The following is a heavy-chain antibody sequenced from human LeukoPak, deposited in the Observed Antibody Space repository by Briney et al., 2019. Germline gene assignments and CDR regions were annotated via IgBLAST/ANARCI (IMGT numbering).Heavy chain of an antibody. CDR1: GASISSSNYY. D-gene: IGHD3-16*01. CDR3: ARGGYVYSYGGGDAFDI. V-gene: IGHV4-39*07. J-gene: IGHJ3*02. CDR2: IYYSGST. Sequence: KTSETLPLTCAVSGASISSSNYYWGWVRQPPGKGLEWIGSIYYSGSTYYNPSLKSRVTISVDTSKNQFSLKLSSVTAADTAVYYCARGGYVYSYGGGDAFDIWGQGTMVTVSS.